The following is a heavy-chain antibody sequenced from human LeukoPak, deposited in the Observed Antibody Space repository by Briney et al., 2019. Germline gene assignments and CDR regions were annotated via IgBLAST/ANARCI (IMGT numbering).Heavy chain of an antibody. J-gene: IGHJ4*02. CDR1: GYSISSGYY. V-gene: IGHV4-38-2*02. CDR2: IYYSGST. Sequence: SETLSLPCTVSGYSISSGYYWGWIRQPPGKGLEWIGSIYYSGSTNYNPSLKSRVTISVDTSKNQFSLKLSSVTAADTAVYYCARQRLWFGVDFDYWGQGTLVTVSS. CDR3: ARQRLWFGVDFDY. D-gene: IGHD3-10*01.